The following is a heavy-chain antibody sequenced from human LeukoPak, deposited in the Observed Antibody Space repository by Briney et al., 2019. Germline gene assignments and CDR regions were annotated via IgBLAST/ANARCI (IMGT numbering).Heavy chain of an antibody. D-gene: IGHD6-19*01. J-gene: IGHJ4*02. Sequence: GGSLRLSCAASGFTFSSYWMSWVRQAPGKGLEWVANIKQDGSEKYYVDSVKGRFTISRDNAKNSLYLQMNSLRAEDTAVYYCARDLDIESSGWPRSYGYWGQGTLVTVSS. V-gene: IGHV3-7*01. CDR3: ARDLDIESSGWPRSYGY. CDR1: GFTFSSYW. CDR2: IKQDGSEK.